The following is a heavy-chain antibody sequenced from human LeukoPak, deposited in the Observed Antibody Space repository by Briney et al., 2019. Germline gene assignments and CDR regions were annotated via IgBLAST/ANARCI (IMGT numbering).Heavy chain of an antibody. Sequence: PGGSLRLSCAASGFTFSSYAMSWVRQAPGKGLAWVSTISGGSGSTYCADSVKGRFTISRDNSKNTLYLQMDSLRDEDTAVYYCAKHGPYYDILTAYFGDWGQGTLVTVSS. V-gene: IGHV3-23*01. CDR3: AKHGPYYDILTAYFGD. CDR1: GFTFSSYA. D-gene: IGHD3-9*01. J-gene: IGHJ4*02. CDR2: ISGGSGST.